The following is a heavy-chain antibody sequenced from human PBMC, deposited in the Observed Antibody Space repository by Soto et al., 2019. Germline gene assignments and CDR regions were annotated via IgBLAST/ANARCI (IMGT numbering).Heavy chain of an antibody. J-gene: IGHJ4*02. Sequence: QVQLQESGPGLVKPSQTLSLTCTVSGGSISIGVYYWTWIRHHPGKGREWIGYIYYSGSTYYNPSLKRRVTISVDTSKNQFSLKLSSVTAADTAVYYCARVPSSSSEFDYWGQGTLVTVSS. V-gene: IGHV4-31*03. D-gene: IGHD6-6*01. CDR2: IYYSGST. CDR1: GGSISIGVYY. CDR3: ARVPSSSSEFDY.